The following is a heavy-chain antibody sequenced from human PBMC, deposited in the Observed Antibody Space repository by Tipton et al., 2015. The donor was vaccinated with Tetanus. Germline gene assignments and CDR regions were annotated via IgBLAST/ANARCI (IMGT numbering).Heavy chain of an antibody. CDR2: IKEDGSVK. J-gene: IGHJ4*02. D-gene: IGHD2-15*01. CDR3: AREGKSGYCSGGTCFSDS. CDR1: GFMFSGYW. V-gene: IGHV3-7*01. Sequence: QLVQSGGGLVQPGGSLRISCAASGFMFSGYWMSWVRQAPGKGPEWVANIKEDGSVKGYVDSVKGRFTISRDNAKNSLSLQMSSLRGEDTAVYYCAREGKSGYCSGGTCFSDSWGQGTLVTVSS.